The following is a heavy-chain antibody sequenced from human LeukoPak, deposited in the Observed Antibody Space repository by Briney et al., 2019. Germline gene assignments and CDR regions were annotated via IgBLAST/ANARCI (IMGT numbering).Heavy chain of an antibody. V-gene: IGHV3-21*01. Sequence: GGSLRLSCAASGFTFSSYSMNWVRQAPGKGLEWVSSISSSSSYIYYADSVKGRFTISRDNAKNSLYLQMNSLRAEDTAVYYCARETDSGEGGYNPGYWGQGTLVTVSS. CDR1: GFTFSSYS. CDR2: ISSSSSYI. J-gene: IGHJ4*02. D-gene: IGHD5-24*01. CDR3: ARETDSGEGGYNPGY.